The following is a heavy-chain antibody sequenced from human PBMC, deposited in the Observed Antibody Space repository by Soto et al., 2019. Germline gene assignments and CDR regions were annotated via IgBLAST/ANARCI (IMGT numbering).Heavy chain of an antibody. CDR3: ARVNTEFYDFWSGIDY. CDR2: MNPNSGNT. Sequence: ASLKVSCKASGYTFTSYDINWVRQATGQGLEWMGWMNPNSGNTGYAQKFQGRVTMTRNTSISTAYMELSSLRSEDTAVYYCARVNTEFYDFWSGIDYWGQGTLVTVSS. V-gene: IGHV1-8*01. D-gene: IGHD3-3*01. CDR1: GYTFTSYD. J-gene: IGHJ4*02.